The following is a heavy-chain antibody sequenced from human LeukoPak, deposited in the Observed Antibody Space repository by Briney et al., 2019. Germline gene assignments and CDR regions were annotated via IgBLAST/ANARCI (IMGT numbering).Heavy chain of an antibody. J-gene: IGHJ4*02. CDR3: ARGAAAGTGDY. CDR2: INPNSGDT. D-gene: IGHD6-13*01. Sequence: ASVKVSCKASGYTFTDYYMHWVRQAPGQGLEWMGWINPNSGDTNYAQKFQGRVTMTRNTSISTAYMELSSLRSEDTAVYYCARGAAAGTGDYWGQGTLVTVSS. CDR1: GYTFTDYY. V-gene: IGHV1-2*02.